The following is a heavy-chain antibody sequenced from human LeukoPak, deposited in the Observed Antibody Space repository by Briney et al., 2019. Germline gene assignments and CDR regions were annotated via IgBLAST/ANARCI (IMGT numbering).Heavy chain of an antibody. CDR2: IYYSGST. V-gene: IGHV4-59*01. Sequence: PSETLSLTCTVSGGSISSYYWSWIRQPPGKGLEWIRYIYYSGSTNYNPSLKSRVTISVDTSKNQFSLKLSSVTAADTAVYYCARVRKQLVPTYYMDVWGKGTTVTVSS. CDR3: ARVRKQLVPTYYMDV. CDR1: GGSISSYY. D-gene: IGHD6-6*01. J-gene: IGHJ6*03.